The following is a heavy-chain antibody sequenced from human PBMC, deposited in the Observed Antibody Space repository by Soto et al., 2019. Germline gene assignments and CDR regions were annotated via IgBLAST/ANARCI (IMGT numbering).Heavy chain of an antibody. Sequence: QVQLVESGGGVVQPGRSLRLSCAASGFTFSSYGMHWVRQAPGKGLEWVAVISYDGSNKYYADSVKGRFTISRDNSKNTLYLQMNSLRAEDTAVYYCAKDQGSYSPLNNYGMDVWGQGTTVTVAS. CDR3: AKDQGSYSPLNNYGMDV. CDR2: ISYDGSNK. V-gene: IGHV3-30*18. J-gene: IGHJ6*02. CDR1: GFTFSSYG. D-gene: IGHD5-18*01.